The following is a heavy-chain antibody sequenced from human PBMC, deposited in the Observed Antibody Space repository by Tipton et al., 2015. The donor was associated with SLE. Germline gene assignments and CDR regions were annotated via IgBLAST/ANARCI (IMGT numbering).Heavy chain of an antibody. CDR1: GGSFSGYY. V-gene: IGHV4-34*03. J-gene: IGHJ2*01. CDR2: INHSGST. Sequence: GLVKPSETLSLTCAVYGGSFSGYYWSWIRQPPGKGLEWIGEINHSGSTNYNPSLKSRVTISVDTSKNQFSLKLSSVTAADTAVYYCSSGNYWYFDLWGRGTLATVSS. D-gene: IGHD1-26*01. CDR3: SSGNYWYFDL.